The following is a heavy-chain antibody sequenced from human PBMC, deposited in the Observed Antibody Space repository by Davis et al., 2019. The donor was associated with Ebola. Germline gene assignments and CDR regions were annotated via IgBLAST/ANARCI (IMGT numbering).Heavy chain of an antibody. Sequence: ASVKVSCKASGYTFTNYGINWVRQAPGQGLEWMGWISVYNGNTEYTQKFQGRVTMTRNTSISTAYMELSSLRSEDTAVYYCARGRGRFGELIKNWFDPWGQGTLVTVSS. J-gene: IGHJ5*02. CDR2: ISVYNGNT. CDR1: GYTFTNYG. V-gene: IGHV1-8*01. D-gene: IGHD3-10*01. CDR3: ARGRGRFGELIKNWFDP.